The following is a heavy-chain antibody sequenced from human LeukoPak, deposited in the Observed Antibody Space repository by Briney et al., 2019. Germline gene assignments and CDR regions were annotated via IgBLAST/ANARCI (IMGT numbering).Heavy chain of an antibody. V-gene: IGHV3-74*01. CDR2: INSDGSST. J-gene: IGHJ4*02. CDR1: GFTFSSYW. Sequence: GGSLRLSCAASGFTFSSYWMHWVRQAPGKGLVWVSRINSDGSSTSYADSVKGRFTISRDNAKNTLYLQMNSLRAEDTAVYYCARAWARGGYCSGGSCYSRVYWGRGTLVTVSS. D-gene: IGHD2-15*01. CDR3: ARAWARGGYCSGGSCYSRVY.